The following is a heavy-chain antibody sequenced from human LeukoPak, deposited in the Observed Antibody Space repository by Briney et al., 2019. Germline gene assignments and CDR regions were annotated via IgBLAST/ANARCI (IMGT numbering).Heavy chain of an antibody. CDR1: GFTFIKGW. Sequence: AGGSLRLSCTASGFTFIKGWMSWVRQAPGKGLEWVLYISSSGNAIYYADSVKGRFTISRDNAKNSLYLQMNSLRAEDTAIYYCARSSFSSGWYEPYYFDYWGQGTLVTVSS. V-gene: IGHV3-11*04. CDR2: ISSSGNAI. J-gene: IGHJ4*02. CDR3: ARSSFSSGWYEPYYFDY. D-gene: IGHD6-19*01.